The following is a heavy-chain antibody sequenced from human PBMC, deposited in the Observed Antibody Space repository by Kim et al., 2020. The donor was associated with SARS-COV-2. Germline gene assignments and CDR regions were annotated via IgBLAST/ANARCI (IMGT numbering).Heavy chain of an antibody. D-gene: IGHD3-22*01. CDR3: ARDQEGYDSSGYYGVDY. CDR1: GFTFSSYS. Sequence: GGSLRLSCAASGFTFSSYSINWVRQAPGKGLEWVSYISSSSTIYYADSVKGRFTISRDNAKNSLYLQMNSLRDEDTAVYYCARDQEGYDSSGYYGVDYWG. J-gene: IGHJ4*01. CDR2: ISSSSTI. V-gene: IGHV3-48*02.